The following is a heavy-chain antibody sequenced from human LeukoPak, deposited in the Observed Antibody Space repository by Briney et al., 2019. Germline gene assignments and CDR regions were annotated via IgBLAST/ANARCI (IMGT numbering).Heavy chain of an antibody. CDR3: AKEAPDCGGDCYSGY. V-gene: IGHV3-7*01. CDR2: IKQDGSEK. D-gene: IGHD2-21*02. J-gene: IGHJ4*02. CDR1: GFTFSSRDW. Sequence: GGSLRLSCVASGFTFSSRDWMTWVRQAPGKGLEWVANIKQDGSEKNYVDSVKGRFTISRDNAKNSVDLQMNSLRVEDTAVYYCAKEAPDCGGDCYSGYWGQGTLVTVSS.